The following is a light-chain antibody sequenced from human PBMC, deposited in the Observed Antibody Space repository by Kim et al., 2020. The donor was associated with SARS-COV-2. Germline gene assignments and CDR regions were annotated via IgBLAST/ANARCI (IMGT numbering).Light chain of an antibody. CDR1: QSVSTN. Sequence: SLSPGEIATLSCRASQSVSTNLAWYQQKPGQAPRLLIYAASTRATGIPARFSGSGSGTEFTLTISSLQSEDFALYYCQQYNNWPYTFGQGTKLEI. CDR2: AAS. V-gene: IGKV3-15*01. J-gene: IGKJ2*01. CDR3: QQYNNWPYT.